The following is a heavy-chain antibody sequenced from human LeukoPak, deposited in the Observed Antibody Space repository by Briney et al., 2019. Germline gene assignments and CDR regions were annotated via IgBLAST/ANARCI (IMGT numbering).Heavy chain of an antibody. CDR2: FDPEDGET. CDR3: ATRIAYYDSSGYSLRY. D-gene: IGHD3-22*01. V-gene: IGHV1-24*01. J-gene: IGHJ4*02. CDR1: GYTLIELS. Sequence: ASVKVSCKVSGYTLIELSMHWVRQAPGKGLEWMGGFDPEDGETIYAQKFQGRVTMTEDTSTDTAYMELSSLRSEDTAVYYCATRIAYYDSSGYSLRYWGQGTLVTVSS.